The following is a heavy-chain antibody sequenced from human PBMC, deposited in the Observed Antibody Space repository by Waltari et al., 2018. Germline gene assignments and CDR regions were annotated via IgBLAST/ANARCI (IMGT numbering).Heavy chain of an antibody. Sequence: QVPLQESGPGLVKPSEPLSLTCTASGGSISSYYWLWIRQPAGKGLEWIGRIYTSGSTNYNPSLKSRVTMSVDTSKNQFALKLSSVTAADTAVYYCASATYDSTDGAFDIWGQGTMVTVSS. CDR3: ASATYDSTDGAFDI. D-gene: IGHD3-22*01. CDR1: GGSISSYY. V-gene: IGHV4-4*07. J-gene: IGHJ3*02. CDR2: IYTSGST.